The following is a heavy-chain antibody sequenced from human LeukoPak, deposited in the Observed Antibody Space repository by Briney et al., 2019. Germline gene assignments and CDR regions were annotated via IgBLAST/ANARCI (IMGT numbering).Heavy chain of an antibody. CDR1: GFTFSNYA. CDR3: AKWGDYDVLTGYYVSDY. J-gene: IGHJ4*02. Sequence: GASLRLSCAASGFTFSNYAMSWVRQAPGKGLEWVSAITGSGGNTYYADSVKGRFTISRDNSKNTVFLQMNSPRAEDTAVYYCAKWGDYDVLTGYYVSDYWGQGTLVTVSS. V-gene: IGHV3-23*01. CDR2: ITGSGGNT. D-gene: IGHD3-9*01.